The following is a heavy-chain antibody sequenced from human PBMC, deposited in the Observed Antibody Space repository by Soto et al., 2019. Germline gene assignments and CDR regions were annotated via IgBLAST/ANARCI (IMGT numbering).Heavy chain of an antibody. CDR2: IYWNDDK. D-gene: IGHD6-13*01. Sequence: SGPTLVNPTQTLTLTCTFSGFSLSTSGVGVGWIRQPPGKALEWLALIYWNDDKRYSPSLKSRLTITKDTSKNQVVLTMTNMDPVDTATYYCAHGPWYSSSCNRGFDYWGQGTLVTVSS. V-gene: IGHV2-5*01. CDR3: AHGPWYSSSCNRGFDY. J-gene: IGHJ4*02. CDR1: GFSLSTSGVG.